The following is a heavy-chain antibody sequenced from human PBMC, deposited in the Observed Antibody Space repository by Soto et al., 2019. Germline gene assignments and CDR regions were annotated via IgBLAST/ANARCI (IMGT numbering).Heavy chain of an antibody. Sequence: QDQLVQSGVEVKKPGASVKVSCKASGYSFTNYGITWVRQAPGQGFEWMGWISAYNGNTNCAQKFQGRVTVTTDASTSKAYLEVRRMRGDETAVYYCARDRGVGTTVAGDTHYCYLMDVWGKGTTVTVSS. CDR1: GYSFTNYG. V-gene: IGHV1-18*01. CDR2: ISAYNGNT. CDR3: ARDRGVGTTVAGDTHYCYLMDV. J-gene: IGHJ6*03. D-gene: IGHD6-19*01.